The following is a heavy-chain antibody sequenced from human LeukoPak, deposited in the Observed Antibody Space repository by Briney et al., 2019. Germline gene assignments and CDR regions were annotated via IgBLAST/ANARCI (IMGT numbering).Heavy chain of an antibody. CDR3: ARQLVFSPIY. V-gene: IGHV3-48*01. D-gene: IGHD2-21*01. CDR2: ISDSGAM. J-gene: IGHJ4*02. Sequence: GGSLRLSCAASGFTFSTYSMKWVRQAPGKGLEWVSYISDSGAMYYADSVRGRFTISRDNAHNSLFLQINSLRPDDTAVYYCARQLVFSPIYWGQGTLVTVSS. CDR1: GFTFSTYS.